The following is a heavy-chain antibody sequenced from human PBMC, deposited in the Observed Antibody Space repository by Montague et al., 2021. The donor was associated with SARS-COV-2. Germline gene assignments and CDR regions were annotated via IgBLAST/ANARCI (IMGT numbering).Heavy chain of an antibody. CDR1: GGPISSYY. Sequence: SETLSLTCTVSGGPISSYYWSWIRQPPGKGLEWIGYIYYSGSTNYNPSLKSRVTISVDTSKNQFSLKLSSVTAADTAVYYCARGSGWIGNAFDIWGQGTMVTVSS. CDR2: IYYSGST. V-gene: IGHV4-59*01. CDR3: ARGSGWIGNAFDI. J-gene: IGHJ3*02. D-gene: IGHD6-19*01.